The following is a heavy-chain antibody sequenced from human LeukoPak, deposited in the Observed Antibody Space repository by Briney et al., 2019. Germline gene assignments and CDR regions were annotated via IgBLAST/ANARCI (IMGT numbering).Heavy chain of an antibody. CDR1: GYTFTGYY. CDR3: ASLRGTTVPGFDY. J-gene: IGHJ4*02. Sequence: ASVKVSCKASGYTFTGYYMHWVRQAARQRLECMGWINPNSGGTNYAQKFQGRVTMTRDTSISTAYMELSRLRSDDTAVYYCASLRGTTVPGFDYWGQETLVTVSS. V-gene: IGHV1-2*02. D-gene: IGHD4-11*01. CDR2: INPNSGGT.